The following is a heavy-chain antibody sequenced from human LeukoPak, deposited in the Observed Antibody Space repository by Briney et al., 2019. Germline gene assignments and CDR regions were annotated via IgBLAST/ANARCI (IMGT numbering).Heavy chain of an antibody. CDR2: ISAYNGNT. J-gene: IGHJ4*02. V-gene: IGHV1-18*01. Sequence: ASVKVSCKASGYTFTSYGISWVRQAPGQGLEWMGWISAYNGNTNYAQKLQGRVTMTTDTSTSTAYMELRSLRSDDTAVYYCARRMNSGSCYPSYYFDSWGQGTLVTVSS. CDR3: ARRMNSGSCYPSYYFDS. CDR1: GYTFTSYG. D-gene: IGHD3-10*01.